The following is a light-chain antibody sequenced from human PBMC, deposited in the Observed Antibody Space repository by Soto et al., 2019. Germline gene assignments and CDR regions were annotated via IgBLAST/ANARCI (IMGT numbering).Light chain of an antibody. Sequence: EIVLTQSPGTLSLSPGERATLSCRASQSVSSSYLAWYQQKPGQAPRLLIYGASCRATGIPDRFSGSGSGTDFTLTISRLEPEDFAVYYCQQYGSSALTFGPGTKVDIK. V-gene: IGKV3-20*01. CDR1: QSVSSSY. CDR3: QQYGSSALT. J-gene: IGKJ3*01. CDR2: GAS.